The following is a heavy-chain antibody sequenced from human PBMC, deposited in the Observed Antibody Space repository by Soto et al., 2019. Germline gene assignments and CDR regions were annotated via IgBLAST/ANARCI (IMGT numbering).Heavy chain of an antibody. J-gene: IGHJ4*02. CDR3: ARASVVTPLVLYYFDY. D-gene: IGHD2-21*02. V-gene: IGHV1-69*13. CDR2: IIPIFGTA. CDR1: GGTFSSYA. Sequence: SVKVSCKASGGTFSSYAISWVRQAPGQGLEWMGGIIPIFGTANYAQKFQGRVTITADESTSTAYMELSSLRSEDTAVYYCARASVVTPLVLYYFDYWGQGTLVTVYS.